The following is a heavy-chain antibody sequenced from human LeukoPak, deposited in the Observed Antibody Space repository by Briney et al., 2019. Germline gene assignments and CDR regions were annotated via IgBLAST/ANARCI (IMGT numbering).Heavy chain of an antibody. CDR1: GGSVSSGSYY. CDR2: IYYSGST. CDR3: AREGSWYWFDP. D-gene: IGHD6-13*01. Sequence: PSETLSLTCTVSGGSVSSGSYYWSWIRQHPGKGLEWIGYIYYSGSTYYNPSLKSRVTISVDTSKNQFSLKLSYVTAADTAVYYCAREGSWYWFDPWGQGTLVTVSS. V-gene: IGHV4-31*03. J-gene: IGHJ5*02.